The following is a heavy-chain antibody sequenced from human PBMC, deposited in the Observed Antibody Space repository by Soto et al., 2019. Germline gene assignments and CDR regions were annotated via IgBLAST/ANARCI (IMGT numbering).Heavy chain of an antibody. CDR1: GGSISSSSYY. J-gene: IGHJ4*02. V-gene: IGHV4-39*01. Sequence: QLQLQESGPGLVKPSETLSLTCTVSGGSISSSSYYWGWIRQPPGKGLEWIGSIYYSGSTYYNPSLRIRVTLSXXTXKXXCSLKLSSVTAADTAVYYCASCRPEGYRYGDYFDYWGQGTLVTVSS. CDR3: ASCRPEGYRYGDYFDY. CDR2: IYYSGST. D-gene: IGHD5-18*01.